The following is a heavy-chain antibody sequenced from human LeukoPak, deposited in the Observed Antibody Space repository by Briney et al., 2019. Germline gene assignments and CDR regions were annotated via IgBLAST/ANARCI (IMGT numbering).Heavy chain of an antibody. Sequence: ASVKVSCKASGYTFTDYYMHWVRRAPGPGLEWMGWINPYSGDTNYAQKFQGRVTMTRDTSISTVYMELSRLRSDDTAAYYCARSSYDSRHRIDDFWGQGTLVTVSS. J-gene: IGHJ4*02. V-gene: IGHV1-2*02. CDR1: GYTFTDYY. D-gene: IGHD3-22*01. CDR2: INPYSGDT. CDR3: ARSSYDSRHRIDDF.